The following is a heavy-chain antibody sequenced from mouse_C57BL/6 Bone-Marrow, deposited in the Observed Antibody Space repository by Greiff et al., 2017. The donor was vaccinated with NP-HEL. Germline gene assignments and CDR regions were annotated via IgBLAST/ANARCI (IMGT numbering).Heavy chain of an antibody. J-gene: IGHJ4*01. Sequence: VQLQQPGAELVMPGASVKLSCKASGYTFTSYWMHWVKQRPGQGLEWIGEIDPSDSYNNYNQKFKGKSTLTVDKSASTAYMQLSSLTSEYSAVYYCARYYSNSYYYAMDYWGQGTSVTVSS. V-gene: IGHV1-69*01. CDR2: IDPSDSYN. CDR3: ARYYSNSYYYAMDY. CDR1: GYTFTSYW. D-gene: IGHD2-5*01.